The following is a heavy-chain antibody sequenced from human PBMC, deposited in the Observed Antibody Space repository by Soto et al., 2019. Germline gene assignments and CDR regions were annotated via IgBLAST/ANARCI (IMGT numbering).Heavy chain of an antibody. CDR1: GLTFSDRY. V-gene: IGHV3-72*01. CDR2: IRKKTNSYTT. Sequence: PGGSLRLSCAASGLTFSDRYMDWVRQAPGKGLEWVGRIRKKTNSYTTEYAAYVKGRFIISRDDSTKLLYLQMSSLKTEDTAVYYCTTVTTVDYYFDYWGPGTLVTVYS. D-gene: IGHD4-17*01. J-gene: IGHJ4*02. CDR3: TTVTTVDYYFDY.